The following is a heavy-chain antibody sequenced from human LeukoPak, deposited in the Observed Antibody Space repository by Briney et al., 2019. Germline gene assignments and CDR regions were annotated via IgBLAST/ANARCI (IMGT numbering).Heavy chain of an antibody. CDR2: IYYSGST. CDR1: GGSISSYY. J-gene: IGHJ4*02. D-gene: IGHD2-2*02. Sequence: SETLSLTCTVSGGSISSYYWSWIRQPPGKGLEWIGYIYYSGSTNYNPSLKSRVTISVDTSKSQFSLKLSSVTAADTAVYYCARELPAAYMDYWGQGTLVTVSS. V-gene: IGHV4-59*01. CDR3: ARELPAAYMDY.